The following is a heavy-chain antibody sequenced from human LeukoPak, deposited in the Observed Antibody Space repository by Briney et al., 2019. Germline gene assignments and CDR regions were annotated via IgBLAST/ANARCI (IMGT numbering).Heavy chain of an antibody. CDR3: ARADGVGVGTPYFQH. D-gene: IGHD4-23*01. CDR2: IKQDGSEK. Sequence: QTGGSLRLSCAASGFTFNSYWMSWVRQAPGKGLEWVANIKQDGSEKHYVDSVKGRFTISRDNAKNSLYLQMYSLRAEDTGVCFCARADGVGVGTPYFQHWGQGTLVTVSS. J-gene: IGHJ1*01. CDR1: GFTFNSYW. V-gene: IGHV3-7*01.